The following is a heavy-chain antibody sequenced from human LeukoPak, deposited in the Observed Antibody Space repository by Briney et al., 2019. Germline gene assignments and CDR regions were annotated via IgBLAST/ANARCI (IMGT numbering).Heavy chain of an antibody. CDR3: ARDLWDDYGGNSI. D-gene: IGHD4-23*01. Sequence: GGSLRLSCAASGFTFSSYAMHWVRQAPGKGLEWVAVISYDGSNKYYADSVKGRFTISRDNSKNTLYLQMNSLRAEDTAVYYCARDLWDDYGGNSIWGQGTLVTVSS. CDR2: ISYDGSNK. CDR1: GFTFSSYA. V-gene: IGHV3-30*04. J-gene: IGHJ4*02.